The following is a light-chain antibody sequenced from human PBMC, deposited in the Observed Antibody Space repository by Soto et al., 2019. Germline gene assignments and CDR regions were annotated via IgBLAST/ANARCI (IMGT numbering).Light chain of an antibody. J-gene: IGLJ1*01. CDR2: DVS. CDR1: SSDVGGYNF. Sequence: QSALTQPASVSXSPGQSITIXCTGTSSDVGGYNFVSWYQQHPGRAPKLMIYDVSNRPSGVSNRFSGSKSGNTASLTISGLQAEDEADYYCSSYTSSTTLVVFGTGTKLTVL. V-gene: IGLV2-14*01. CDR3: SSYTSSTTLVV.